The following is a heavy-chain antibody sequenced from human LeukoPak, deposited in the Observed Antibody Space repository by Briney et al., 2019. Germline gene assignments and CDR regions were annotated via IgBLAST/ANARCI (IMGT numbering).Heavy chain of an antibody. V-gene: IGHV4-61*02. J-gene: IGHJ3*02. Sequence: SQTLSLTFTVSGGSISGGSDYWSWIRQPAGKGLEWIGRIHTSGRTNYNPSLKSRVTISVDTSKNQFSLKLSSVTAADTAVYYCARDQWGGNYIHDAFDIWGQGTMVTVSS. CDR3: ARDQWGGNYIHDAFDI. CDR2: IHTSGRT. CDR1: GGSISGGSDY. D-gene: IGHD4-23*01.